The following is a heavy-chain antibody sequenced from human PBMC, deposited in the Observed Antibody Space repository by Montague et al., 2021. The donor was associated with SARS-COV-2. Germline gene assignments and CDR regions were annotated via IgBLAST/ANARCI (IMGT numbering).Heavy chain of an antibody. CDR1: GGSLNGYF. V-gene: IGHV4-59*01. Sequence: SETLSLTCTVSGGSLNGYFWSWIRQAPGKALEWLGYVHFSGITNYNPSLKSRVDISVDTSKSQLSLRLASVTAADTAVYFCARDASTGTYTLDHWGHGVLVTVSS. CDR3: ARDASTGTYTLDH. J-gene: IGHJ4*01. D-gene: IGHD2-2*02. CDR2: VHFSGIT.